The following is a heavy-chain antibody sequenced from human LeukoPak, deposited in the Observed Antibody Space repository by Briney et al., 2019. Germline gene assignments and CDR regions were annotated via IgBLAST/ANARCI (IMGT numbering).Heavy chain of an antibody. CDR1: GFTFSSYA. Sequence: GGSLRLSCAASGFTFSSYAMHWVRQAPGKGLEWVAVISYDGSNKYYADSVKGRFTISRDNSKNTLYLQMNSLRAEDTAVYYCARDLYSTNYYGMDVWAKGPRSPSP. J-gene: IGHJ6*02. CDR3: ARDLYSTNYYGMDV. D-gene: IGHD2-15*01. CDR2: ISYDGSNK. V-gene: IGHV3-30-3*01.